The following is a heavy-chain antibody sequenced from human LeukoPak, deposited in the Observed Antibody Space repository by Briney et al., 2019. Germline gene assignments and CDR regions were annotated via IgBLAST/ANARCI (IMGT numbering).Heavy chain of an antibody. D-gene: IGHD3-3*01. V-gene: IGHV4-34*01. CDR2: INHSGST. CDR3: ARGRRAGLLRFLEWLSYYFDY. CDR1: GGSISSFY. Sequence: PSETLSLTCTVSGGSISSFYWSWIRQPPGKGLEWIGEINHSGSTNYNPSLKSRVTISVDTSKNQFSLKLSSVTAADTAVYYCARGRRAGLLRFLEWLSYYFDYWGQGTLVTVSS. J-gene: IGHJ4*02.